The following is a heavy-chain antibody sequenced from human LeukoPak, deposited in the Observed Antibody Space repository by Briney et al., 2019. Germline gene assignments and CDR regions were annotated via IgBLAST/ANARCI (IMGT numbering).Heavy chain of an antibody. V-gene: IGHV1-18*01. CDR1: GYIFSNYG. CDR2: ISAYNGNT. CDR3: ARGRPESPFDP. Sequence: ASVKVSCKTSGYIFSNYGITWVRQAPGQGLEWMAWISAYNGNTDSIQKVQGRVTMTTDTSTSTAYMELRSLRSDDTAVYYCARGRPESPFDPWGQGTLVTVSS. D-gene: IGHD1-1*01. J-gene: IGHJ5*02.